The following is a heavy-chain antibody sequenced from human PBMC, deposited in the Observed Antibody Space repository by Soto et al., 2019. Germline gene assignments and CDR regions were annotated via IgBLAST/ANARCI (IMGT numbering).Heavy chain of an antibody. V-gene: IGHV3-11*06. D-gene: IGHD3-3*01. CDR3: ARAQAGFLEWPKGHGAFDI. J-gene: IGHJ3*02. Sequence: LRLSCAASGFTFSDYYMSWIRQAPGKGLEWVSYISSSSSYTNYADSVKGRFTISRDNAKNSLYLQMNSLRAEDTAVYYCARAQAGFLEWPKGHGAFDIWGQGTMVTVSS. CDR2: ISSSSSYT. CDR1: GFTFSDYY.